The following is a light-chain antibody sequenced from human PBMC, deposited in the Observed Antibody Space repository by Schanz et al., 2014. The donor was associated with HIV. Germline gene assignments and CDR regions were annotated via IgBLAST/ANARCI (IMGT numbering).Light chain of an antibody. J-gene: IGLJ3*02. Sequence: QSALTQPASVSGSPGQSITISCTGVSSDVGSDNYVSWYQQNPGRTPKLIIYDVSNRPSGISNRFSGSKSGNTASLTISGLQPEDEADYYCSSYTSSSTPFVFGGGTKLTVL. CDR1: SSDVGSDNY. V-gene: IGLV2-14*01. CDR2: DVS. CDR3: SSYTSSSTPFV.